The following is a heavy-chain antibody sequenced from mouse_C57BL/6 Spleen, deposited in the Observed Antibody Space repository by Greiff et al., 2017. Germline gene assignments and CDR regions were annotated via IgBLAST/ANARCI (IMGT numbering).Heavy chain of an antibody. Sequence: QVQLQQPGAELVKPGASVKLSCKASGYTFTSYWMHWVKQRPGRGLEWIGRIDPNSGGTKYNEKFKSKATLTVDKPSSTAYMQLSILTSEDSAVYYCAREAYHPLYYYAMDYWGQGTSVTVSS. CDR1: GYTFTSYW. V-gene: IGHV1-72*01. CDR3: AREAYHPLYYYAMDY. CDR2: IDPNSGGT. D-gene: IGHD6-5*01. J-gene: IGHJ4*01.